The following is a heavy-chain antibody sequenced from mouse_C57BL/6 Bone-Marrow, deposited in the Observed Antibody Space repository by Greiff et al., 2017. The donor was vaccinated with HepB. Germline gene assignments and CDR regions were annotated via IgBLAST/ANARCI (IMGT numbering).Heavy chain of an antibody. D-gene: IGHD6-5*01. J-gene: IGHJ1*03. CDR2: IDPSDSYT. V-gene: IGHV1-50*01. CDR1: GYTFTSYW. CDR3: ARYSYRYFDV. Sequence: QVQLQQSGAELVKPGASVKLSCKASGYTFTSYWMQWVKQRPGQGLEWIGEIDPSDSYTNYNQKFKGKATLTVDTSSSTAYMQLSSLTSEDSAVYYCARYSYRYFDVWGTGTTVTVSS.